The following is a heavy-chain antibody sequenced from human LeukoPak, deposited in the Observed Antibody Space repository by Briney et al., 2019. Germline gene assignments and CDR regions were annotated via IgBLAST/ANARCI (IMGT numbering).Heavy chain of an antibody. CDR1: GGSINTGSFY. V-gene: IGHV4-39*07. J-gene: IGHJ4*02. CDR2: MYYSGST. CDR3: ARGGGRYGGNFDY. D-gene: IGHD4-23*01. Sequence: SETLSLTCTVSGGSINTGSFYWGWIRQPPGEGLEWIGTMYYSGSTYYNPSLKSRVTISMDTSKNQFSLKLSSVTAADTAVYYCARGGGRYGGNFDYWGQGTLVTVSS.